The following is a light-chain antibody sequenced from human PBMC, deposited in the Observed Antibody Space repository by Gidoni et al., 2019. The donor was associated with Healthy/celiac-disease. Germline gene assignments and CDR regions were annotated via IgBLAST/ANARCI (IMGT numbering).Light chain of an antibody. CDR3: SSYTSSSTLEV. J-gene: IGLJ2*01. CDR2: DVS. CDR1: SSDVGVYTY. Sequence: SALPHPAPVSWSPGQPTTISCTGTSSDVGVYTYVSWYQQHPSKAPKLMIYDVSNRPSGVSNRFSGSKSGNTASLTITGLQAEDEADYYCSSYTSSSTLEVFGGGTKLTVL. V-gene: IGLV2-14*01.